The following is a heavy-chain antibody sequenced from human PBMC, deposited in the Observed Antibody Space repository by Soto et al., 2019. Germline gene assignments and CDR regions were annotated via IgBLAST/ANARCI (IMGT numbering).Heavy chain of an antibody. V-gene: IGHV3-21*01. CDR3: ARDLALDILTGHGPRRYYYYYYGMDV. D-gene: IGHD3-9*01. CDR1: GFTFSSYS. CDR2: ISSSSSYI. J-gene: IGHJ6*02. Sequence: GGSPRLSCAASGFTFSSYSMNWVRQAPGKGLEWVSSISSSSSYIYYADSVKGRFTISRDNAKNSLYLQMNSLRAEDTAVYYCARDLALDILTGHGPRRYYYYYYGMDVWGQGTTVTV.